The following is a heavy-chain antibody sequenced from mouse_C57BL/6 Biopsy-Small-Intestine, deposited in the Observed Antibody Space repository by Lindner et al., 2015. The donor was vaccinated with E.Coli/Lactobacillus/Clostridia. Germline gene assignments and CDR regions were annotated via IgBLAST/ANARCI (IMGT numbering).Heavy chain of an antibody. CDR1: GFNIKDYY. CDR3: APLFDY. Sequence: VQLQESGAELVKPGASVRLSCTASGFNIKDYYLHWVKQRTGQGLEWIGRIDPRDDETKYAPKFQGKATITADTSSNTAYLQLSSLTSEDTAAYYCAPLFDYWGQGTSLTVSS. CDR2: IDPRDDET. J-gene: IGHJ2*02. V-gene: IGHV14-2*01.